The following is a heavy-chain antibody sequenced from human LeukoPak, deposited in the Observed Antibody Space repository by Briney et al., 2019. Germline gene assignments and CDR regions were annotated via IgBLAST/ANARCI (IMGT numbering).Heavy chain of an antibody. Sequence: PGGSLRLSCAASGFTFSSYEMNWVRQAPGKGLEWVSYVSSSGHTIYYADSVKGRFTISRDNAKSSLYLQMNSLRAEDTAVYYCAAEYSSSGFDYWGRGTLVTVSS. CDR2: VSSSGHTI. CDR3: AAEYSSSGFDY. J-gene: IGHJ4*02. V-gene: IGHV3-48*03. CDR1: GFTFSSYE. D-gene: IGHD6-6*01.